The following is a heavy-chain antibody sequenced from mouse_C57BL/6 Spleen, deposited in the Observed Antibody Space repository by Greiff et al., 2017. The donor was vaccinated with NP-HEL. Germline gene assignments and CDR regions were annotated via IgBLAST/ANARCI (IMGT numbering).Heavy chain of an antibody. CDR1: GFTFSSYG. J-gene: IGHJ2*01. D-gene: IGHD2-10*02. V-gene: IGHV5-6*01. CDR3: ARQYGNYEDY. CDR2: ISSGGSYT. Sequence: EVHLVESGGDLVKPGGSLKLSCAASGFTFSSYGMSWVRQTPDKRLEWFATISSGGSYTYYPDSVKGRFTISRDNAKNTLYLQMSSLKSEDTAMYYCARQYGNYEDYWGQGTTLTVSS.